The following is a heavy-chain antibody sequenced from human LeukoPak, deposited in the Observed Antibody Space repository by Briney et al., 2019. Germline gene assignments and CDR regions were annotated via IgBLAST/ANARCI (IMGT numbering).Heavy chain of an antibody. CDR1: GYTFTSYG. J-gene: IGHJ4*02. V-gene: IGHV1-18*01. Sequence: GASVKVSCKASGYTFTSYGISWVRQAPGQGLEWMGWISAYNGNTNYAQKLQGRVTMTTDTSTSTAYMELRSLRSDDTAVYYCARDVSVYYGSRNQERDYWGQGTLVTVSS. CDR3: ARDVSVYYGSRNQERDY. D-gene: IGHD3-10*01. CDR2: ISAYNGNT.